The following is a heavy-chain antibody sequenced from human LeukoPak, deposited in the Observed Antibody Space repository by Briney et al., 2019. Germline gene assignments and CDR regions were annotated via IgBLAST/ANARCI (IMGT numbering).Heavy chain of an antibody. CDR1: GGGFNNFA. D-gene: IGHD4-17*01. V-gene: IGHV1-46*02. CDR3: ARDPSKTTVTTAGASYYMDV. Sequence: GASVKVSCKTSGGGFNNFAVTWVRQAPGQGLEWMGIINPSGGSTSYAQKFQGRVTMTRDMSTSTVYMELSSLRSEDTAVYYCARDPSKTTVTTAGASYYMDVWGKGTTVTVSS. J-gene: IGHJ6*03. CDR2: INPSGGST.